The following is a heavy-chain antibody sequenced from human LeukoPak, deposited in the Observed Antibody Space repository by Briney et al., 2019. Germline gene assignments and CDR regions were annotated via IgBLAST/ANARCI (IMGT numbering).Heavy chain of an antibody. Sequence: PGTLSLTCAVSGGSISSSNWWSWVRQPPGKGLEWIGEIHHSGSTNYNPSLKSRVTISVDTSKNQFSLKLSSVTAADTAVYYCASYSNYFDYWGQGTLVTVSS. J-gene: IGHJ4*02. CDR1: GGSISSSNW. V-gene: IGHV4-4*03. CDR2: IHHSGST. D-gene: IGHD4-11*01. CDR3: ASYSNYFDY.